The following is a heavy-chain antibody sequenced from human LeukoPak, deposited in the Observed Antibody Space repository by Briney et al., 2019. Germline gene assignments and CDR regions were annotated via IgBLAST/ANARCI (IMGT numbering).Heavy chain of an antibody. J-gene: IGHJ4*02. Sequence: SQTLSLTCTVSGDSINSGDYYWSWIRQSPGKGLEWIGYFRYSGSTNYNPSLRNLVTISLDKSKNQFSLKLSSVTAADTAVYYCARGFCGGGVCYSPGEWGQGTLVTVSS. CDR2: FRYSGST. D-gene: IGHD2-15*01. V-gene: IGHV4-30-4*01. CDR3: ARGFCGGGVCYSPGE. CDR1: GDSINSGDYY.